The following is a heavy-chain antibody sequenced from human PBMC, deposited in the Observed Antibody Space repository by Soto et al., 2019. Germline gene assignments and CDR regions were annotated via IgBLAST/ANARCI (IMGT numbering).Heavy chain of an antibody. V-gene: IGHV3-23*01. CDR2: ISGSGGST. D-gene: IGHD3-9*01. J-gene: IGHJ4*02. CDR1: GFTFSSYA. CDR3: AKNGGSRYFDWLLSGVFDY. Sequence: GGSLRLSCAASGFTFSSYAMSWVRQAPGKGLEWVSAISGSGGSTYYADTVKGRFTISRDNSKNTLYLQMNSLRAEDTAVYYCAKNGGSRYFDWLLSGVFDYWGQGTLVTSPQ.